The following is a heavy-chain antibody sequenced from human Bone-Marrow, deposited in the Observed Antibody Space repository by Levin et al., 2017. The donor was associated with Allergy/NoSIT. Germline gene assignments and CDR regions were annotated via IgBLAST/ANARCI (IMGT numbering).Heavy chain of an antibody. CDR3: ARSLYDFWSGYFGRNAGY. CDR1: GYTFSNYA. J-gene: IGHJ4*02. D-gene: IGHD3-3*01. Sequence: GASVKVSCKASGYTFSNYAIHWLRQAPGQGPEWLGWINAGNGNTDYSQKFQDRITITRDTSASLVYMELTSLTSADTAVYYCARSLYDFWSGYFGRNAGYWGQGTLVSVSS. CDR2: INAGNGNT. V-gene: IGHV1-3*01.